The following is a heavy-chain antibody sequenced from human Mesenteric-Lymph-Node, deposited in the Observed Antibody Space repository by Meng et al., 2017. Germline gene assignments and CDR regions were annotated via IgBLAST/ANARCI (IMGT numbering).Heavy chain of an antibody. CDR2: IYTSGST. V-gene: IGHV4-61*02. CDR3: ARDSRVIRSVVRGVSYYYYGMDV. D-gene: IGHD3-10*01. Sequence: SETLSLTCTVSGGSISSGSYYWSWIRQPAGKGLEWIGRIYTSGSTNYNPSLKSRVTISVDTSKNQFSLKLSSVTAADTAVYYCARDSRVIRSVVRGVSYYYYGMDVWGQGTTVTVSS. J-gene: IGHJ6*02. CDR1: GGSISSGSYY.